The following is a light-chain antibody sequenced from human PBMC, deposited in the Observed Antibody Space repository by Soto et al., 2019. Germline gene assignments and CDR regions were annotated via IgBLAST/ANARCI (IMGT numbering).Light chain of an antibody. Sequence: QSVLTQPPSVSAAPGQKVTISCSGSNSNIGNNYVFWYQQLPGTAPKLLIYENNKRPSGIPDRFSGSKSGTSATLGITGLQTGDEADYYCGTWDSSLSAVAFGGGTQLTVL. CDR2: ENN. V-gene: IGLV1-51*02. CDR3: GTWDSSLSAVA. J-gene: IGLJ2*01. CDR1: NSNIGNNY.